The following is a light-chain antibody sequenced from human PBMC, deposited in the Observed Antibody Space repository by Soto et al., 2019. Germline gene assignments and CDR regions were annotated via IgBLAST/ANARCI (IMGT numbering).Light chain of an antibody. J-gene: IGLJ2*01. V-gene: IGLV2-14*01. Sequence: QSALTQPASVSGSPGQSITISCTGTSSDVDGYKYVSWYQQHPGKAPKLMIYDVSNRPSGVSNRFSGSKSGNTASLTISGLQAEDEADYYCSSYTSISRVFGGGTKVTVL. CDR2: DVS. CDR3: SSYTSISRV. CDR1: SSDVDGYKY.